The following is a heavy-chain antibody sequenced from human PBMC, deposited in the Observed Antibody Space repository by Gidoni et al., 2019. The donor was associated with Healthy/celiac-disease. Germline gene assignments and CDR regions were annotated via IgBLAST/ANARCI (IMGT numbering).Heavy chain of an antibody. CDR2: ISSSSSTI. CDR3: ARRDRVVGATPSMDV. Sequence: EVQLVESGGGLVQPGGSLRLSCAASGFTFSSYSMNWVRQAPGKGLEWVSYISSSSSTIYYADSVKGRFTISRDNAKNSLYLQMNSLRDEDTAVYYCARRDRVVGATPSMDVWGQGTTVTVSS. V-gene: IGHV3-48*02. CDR1: GFTFSSYS. D-gene: IGHD1-26*01. J-gene: IGHJ6*02.